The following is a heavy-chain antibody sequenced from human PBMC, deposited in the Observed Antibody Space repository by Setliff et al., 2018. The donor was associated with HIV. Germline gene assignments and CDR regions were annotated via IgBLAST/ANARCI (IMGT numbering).Heavy chain of an antibody. Sequence: ASVKVSCKAPGGTFSSYAISWVRQAPGQGLEWMGGIIPIFGTANYAQKFQGRVTITADESTSTAYMELSSLRSEDTAVYYCARGCNGGNCYHGSGWFDPWGQGTLVTVSS. CDR1: GGTFSSYA. J-gene: IGHJ5*02. D-gene: IGHD2-15*01. V-gene: IGHV1-69*13. CDR2: IIPIFGTA. CDR3: ARGCNGGNCYHGSGWFDP.